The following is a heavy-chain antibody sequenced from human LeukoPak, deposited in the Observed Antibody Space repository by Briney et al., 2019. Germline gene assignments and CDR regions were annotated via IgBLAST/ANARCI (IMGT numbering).Heavy chain of an antibody. CDR1: GLRFPDSW. D-gene: IGHD3-16*01. V-gene: IGHV3-74*01. CDR2: INNDGSDT. CDR3: ARVSGLGMNEYYQH. Sequence: GGALRLSCAASGLRFPDSWMHWVRQAPGEGVVWVFRINNDGSDTRYADSVRGRFTISRDNAKNTLYLQMNSLRAEDTAVYYCARVSGLGMNEYYQHWGQGTLVTVPS. J-gene: IGHJ1*01.